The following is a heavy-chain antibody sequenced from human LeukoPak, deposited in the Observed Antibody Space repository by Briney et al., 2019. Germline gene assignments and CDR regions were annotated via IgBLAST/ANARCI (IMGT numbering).Heavy chain of an antibody. D-gene: IGHD2-2*01. J-gene: IGHJ4*02. V-gene: IGHV1-2*02. CDR1: GYTFTGYY. Sequence: ASVKVSCKASGYTFTGYYMHWVRQAPGQGLEWMGWINPNSGGTNYAQKFQGRVTMTRDTSISTAYMEPSRLRSDDTAVYYCAREPAGVGYCSSTSCPGIDYWGQGTLVTVSS. CDR2: INPNSGGT. CDR3: AREPAGVGYCSSTSCPGIDY.